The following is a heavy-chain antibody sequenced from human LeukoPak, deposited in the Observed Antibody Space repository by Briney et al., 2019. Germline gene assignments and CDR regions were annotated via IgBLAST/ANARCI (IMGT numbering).Heavy chain of an antibody. CDR3: AKDPRIQGYDYGTVLDY. J-gene: IGHJ4*02. D-gene: IGHD5-18*01. V-gene: IGHV3-11*01. Sequence: PGGSLRLSCAASGFTFSDCYMSWIRQAPGKGLEWVSYISSSGSTIYYADSVKGRFTISRDNAKNSLYLQMNSLRAEDTAVYYCAKDPRIQGYDYGTVLDYWGQGTLVTVSS. CDR2: ISSSGSTI. CDR1: GFTFSDCY.